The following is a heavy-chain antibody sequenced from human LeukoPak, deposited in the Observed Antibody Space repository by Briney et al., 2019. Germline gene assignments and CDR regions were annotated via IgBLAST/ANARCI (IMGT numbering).Heavy chain of an antibody. CDR1: GFTFSDYY. CDR2: ISSSGGTI. D-gene: IGHD3-3*01. J-gene: IGHJ6*03. V-gene: IGHV3-11*04. CDR3: ARVTYDFWSGYYSLYYYYYYMDV. Sequence: GVSLRLSCAASGFTFSDYYMSWIRQAPGKGLEWVSYISSSGGTIYYADSVKGRFTISRDNAKNSLYLQMNSLRAEDTAVYYCARVTYDFWSGYYSLYYYYYYMDVWGKGTTVTVSS.